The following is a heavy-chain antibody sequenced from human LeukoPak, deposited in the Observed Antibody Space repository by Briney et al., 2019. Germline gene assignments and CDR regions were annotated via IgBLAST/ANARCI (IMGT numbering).Heavy chain of an antibody. CDR2: ISASGGST. D-gene: IGHD2-2*01. J-gene: IGHJ5*02. CDR1: GFTFTSYA. Sequence: GGSLRLSCAASGFTFTSYAMSWVRQAPGKGLEWVSSISASGGSTFYADSVKGRFTISRDNSKNTLFLQMNSLRAEDTAVYYCPKGASSTWFDPWGQGTLATVSS. CDR3: PKGASSTWFDP. V-gene: IGHV3-23*01.